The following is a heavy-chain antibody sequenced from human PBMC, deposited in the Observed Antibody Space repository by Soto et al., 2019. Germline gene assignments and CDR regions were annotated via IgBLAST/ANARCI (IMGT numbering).Heavy chain of an antibody. CDR1: GFTFSSYG. J-gene: IGHJ6*02. V-gene: IGHV3-33*01. CDR3: ARDSNTIFGVVLGYYYYYGMDV. D-gene: IGHD3-3*01. Sequence: PGGSLRLSCAASGFTFSSYGMHWVRQAPGKGLEWVAVIWYDGSNKYYADSVKGRFTISRDNSKNTLYLQMNSLRAEDTAVYYCARDSNTIFGVVLGYYYYYGMDVWGQGTTVTVSS. CDR2: IWYDGSNK.